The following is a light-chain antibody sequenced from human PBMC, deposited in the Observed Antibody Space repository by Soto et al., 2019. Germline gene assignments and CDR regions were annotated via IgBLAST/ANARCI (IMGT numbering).Light chain of an antibody. J-gene: IGKJ2*01. CDR2: KAS. CDR3: QQYGSYPYT. Sequence: DIQMTQSPPTLSASVGDRVTITCRASQSIRSYLAWYQQKPGKAPKLLIYKASNLQSGVPSRFSGSGSGTEFTLTISSLQPDGFASYFCQQYGSYPYTFGQGTNLEI. V-gene: IGKV1-5*03. CDR1: QSIRSY.